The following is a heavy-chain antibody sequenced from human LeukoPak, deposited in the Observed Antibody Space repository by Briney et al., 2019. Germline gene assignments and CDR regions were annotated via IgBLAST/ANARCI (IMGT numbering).Heavy chain of an antibody. CDR1: GFTFSSYA. D-gene: IGHD6-13*01. J-gene: IGHJ6*02. CDR2: ISGSGGST. CDR3: AKTVLAAADYYYYGMDV. Sequence: GGSLRLSCAASGFTFSSYAMSWVRQAPGKGLEWVSAISGSGGSTYYADSVKGRFAISRDNSKNTLYLQMNSLRAEDTAVYYCAKTVLAAADYYYYGMDVWGQGTTVTVSS. V-gene: IGHV3-23*01.